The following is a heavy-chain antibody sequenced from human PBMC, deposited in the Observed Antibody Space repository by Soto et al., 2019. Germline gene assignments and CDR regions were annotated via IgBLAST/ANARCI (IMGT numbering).Heavy chain of an antibody. CDR2: ISAYNGNT. CDR3: ARDIGAGWELVPHDGMDV. CDR1: GYTFTSYG. J-gene: IGHJ6*02. D-gene: IGHD1-26*01. V-gene: IGHV1-18*01. Sequence: QVQLVQSGAEVKKPGASVKVSCKASGYTFTSYGISWVRQAPGQGLEWMGWISAYNGNTNYAQKLQGRVTMTTDTSTSTAYMELRSLRTDDTAVYYCARDIGAGWELVPHDGMDVWGQGTTVTVSS.